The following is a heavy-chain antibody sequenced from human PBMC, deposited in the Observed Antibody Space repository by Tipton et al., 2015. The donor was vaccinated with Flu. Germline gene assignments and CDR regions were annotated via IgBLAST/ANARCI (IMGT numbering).Heavy chain of an antibody. V-gene: IGHV4-34*01. D-gene: IGHD2-21*01. Sequence: TLSLTCAVYGGSFSGYYWSWIRQPPGKGLEWIGEINHSGSTNYNPSLKSRVTISVDTSKNQFSLKLSSVTAADTAVYYCAASPWGLHGDSYFELWGRGALVTVSS. CDR3: AASPWGLHGDSYFEL. J-gene: IGHJ4*02. CDR2: INHSGST. CDR1: GGSFSGYY.